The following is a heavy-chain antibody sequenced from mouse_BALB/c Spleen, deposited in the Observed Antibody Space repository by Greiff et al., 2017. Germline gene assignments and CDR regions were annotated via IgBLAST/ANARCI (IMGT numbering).Heavy chain of an antibody. V-gene: IGHV1-63*02. Sequence: QVQLKQSGAELVRPGTSVKISCKASGYTFTNYWLGWVKQRPGHGLEWIGDIYPGGGYTNYNEKFKGKATLTADTSSSTAYMQLSSLTSEDSAVYFCARGCYGSSYHYYAMDYWGQGTSVTVSS. D-gene: IGHD1-1*01. CDR1: GYTFTNYW. CDR3: ARGCYGSSYHYYAMDY. CDR2: IYPGGGYT. J-gene: IGHJ4*01.